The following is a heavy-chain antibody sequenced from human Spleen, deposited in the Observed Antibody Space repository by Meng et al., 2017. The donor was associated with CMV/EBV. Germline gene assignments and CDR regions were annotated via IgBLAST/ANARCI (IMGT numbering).Heavy chain of an antibody. CDR1: GYTFTNYY. D-gene: IGHD6-13*01. V-gene: IGHV1-2*02. CDR2: VSPSTGGS. Sequence: ASVKVSCKASGYTFTNYYIYWVRQAPGQGLEWMGWVSPSTGGSRIAQKFKGRVTMSRDMSINTAYMEVTGLTSDDTAVYYCARDALQLRHNWFDPWGQGTLVTVSS. J-gene: IGHJ5*02. CDR3: ARDALQLRHNWFDP.